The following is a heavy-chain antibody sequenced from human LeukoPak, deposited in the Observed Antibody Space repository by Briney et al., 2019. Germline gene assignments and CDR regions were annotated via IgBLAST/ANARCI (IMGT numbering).Heavy chain of an antibody. CDR2: ISGRGGST. Sequence: AGSLRPSCAASGFTFSSYAMSWVRQAPGKGLEWVSAISGRGGSTYYADSVKGRFTISRDNSKNTLYLQMNSLRAEDTAVYYCAKDRAWLQLGNYFDYWGQGTLVTVSS. V-gene: IGHV3-23*01. J-gene: IGHJ4*02. D-gene: IGHD5-24*01. CDR3: AKDRAWLQLGNYFDY. CDR1: GFTFSSYA.